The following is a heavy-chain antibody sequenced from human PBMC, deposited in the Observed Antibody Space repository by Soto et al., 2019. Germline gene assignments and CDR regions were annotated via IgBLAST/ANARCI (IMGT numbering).Heavy chain of an antibody. CDR3: ARAPHFWSGYSGGYGMDV. D-gene: IGHD3-3*01. J-gene: IGHJ6*02. Sequence: QVQLVQSGAKVKKPGATVKVSCKDSGYTFTGYYMHWVRQAPGQGLEWMGWINPNSGGTNSAQKFQGWVTMTRDTSISTSYMELSRPRSDDTAVYYCARAPHFWSGYSGGYGMDVWGQGTTVTVSS. CDR1: GYTFTGYY. V-gene: IGHV1-2*04. CDR2: INPNSGGT.